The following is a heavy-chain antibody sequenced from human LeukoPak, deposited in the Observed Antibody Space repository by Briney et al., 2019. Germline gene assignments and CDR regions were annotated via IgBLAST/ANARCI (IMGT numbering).Heavy chain of an antibody. V-gene: IGHV4-34*01. CDR2: INHSGST. CDR3: ARLEGMYYYGSGSYAFDY. J-gene: IGHJ4*02. D-gene: IGHD3-10*01. Sequence: SETLSLTCAVYGGSFSGYYWSWIRQPPGKGLEWIGEINHSGSTNYNPSLKSRVTISVDTSKNQFSLKLSSVTAADTAVYYCARLEGMYYYGSGSYAFDYWGQGTLVTVSS. CDR1: GGSFSGYY.